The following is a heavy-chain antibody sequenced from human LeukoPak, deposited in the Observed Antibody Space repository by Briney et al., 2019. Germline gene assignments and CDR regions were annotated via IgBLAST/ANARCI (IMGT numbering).Heavy chain of an antibody. J-gene: IGHJ5*02. CDR1: GGSISSGGYS. V-gene: IGHV4-30-2*01. CDR2: IYHSGST. D-gene: IGHD2-8*01. CDR3: ARGPHIVLMVYAKDFDP. Sequence: SETLSLTCAVSGGSISSGGYSWSWIRQPPGKGLEWIGYIYHSGSTYYNPSLKSRVTISVDRSKNQFSLKLSSVTAADTAVYYCARGPHIVLMVYAKDFDPWGQGTLVTVSS.